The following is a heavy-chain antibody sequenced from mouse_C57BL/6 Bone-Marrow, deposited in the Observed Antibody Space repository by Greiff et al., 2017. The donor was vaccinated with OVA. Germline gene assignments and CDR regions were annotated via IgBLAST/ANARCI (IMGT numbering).Heavy chain of an antibody. D-gene: IGHD2-3*01. J-gene: IGHJ3*01. CDR3: TTEGWLLRFAY. CDR2: IDPENGDT. V-gene: IGHV14-4*01. Sequence: VQLKKESGAELVRPGASVKLSCTASGFNIKDDYMHWVKQRPEQGLEWIGWIDPENGDTEYASKFQGKATITADTSSNTAYLQLSSLTSEDTAVYYCTTEGWLLRFAYWGQGTLVTVSA. CDR1: GFNIKDDY.